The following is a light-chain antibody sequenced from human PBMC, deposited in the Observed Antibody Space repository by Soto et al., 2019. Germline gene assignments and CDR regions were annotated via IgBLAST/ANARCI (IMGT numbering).Light chain of an antibody. V-gene: IGKV4-1*01. J-gene: IGKJ1*01. CDR2: WAS. CDR1: QSVLYSSNNKNY. Sequence: DIVMTQSPDSLAVSLGERATINCKSSQSVLYSSNNKNYLAWYQQKPGQPPKLLIYWASTRESGVPDRFSGSGSGTDVTLTISSLQAEDVAVYYCQQYYSTLVTFGQGTKVEIK. CDR3: QQYYSTLVT.